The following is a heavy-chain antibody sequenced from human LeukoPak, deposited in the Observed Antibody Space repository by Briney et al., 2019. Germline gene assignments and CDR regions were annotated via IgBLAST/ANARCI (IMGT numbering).Heavy chain of an antibody. J-gene: IGHJ3*01. CDR2: ISSSSSYI. CDR1: GFTLSSYG. CDR3: ARQAVARPFDL. V-gene: IGHV3-21*06. Sequence: GGSLRLSCAASGFTLSSYGMSWVRQAPGKGLEWVSSISSSSSYIYYADSVKGRFTISRDNAQSSLYLQMNSLRAGDTAVYYCARQAVARPFDLWGQGTMVAVSS.